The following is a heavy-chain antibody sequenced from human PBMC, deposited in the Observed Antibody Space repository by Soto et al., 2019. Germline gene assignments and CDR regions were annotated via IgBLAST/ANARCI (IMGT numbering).Heavy chain of an antibody. CDR1: GGSFSGYY. CDR2: INHSGST. Sequence: SETLSLTCAVYGGSFSGYYWSWIRQPPGKGLEWIGEINHSGSTNYNPSLKSRVTISVDTSKNQFSLKLSSVTAADTAVYYCARHRARWNYYYYYGMDVWGQGTTVT. J-gene: IGHJ6*02. D-gene: IGHD6-6*01. CDR3: ARHRARWNYYYYYGMDV. V-gene: IGHV4-34*01.